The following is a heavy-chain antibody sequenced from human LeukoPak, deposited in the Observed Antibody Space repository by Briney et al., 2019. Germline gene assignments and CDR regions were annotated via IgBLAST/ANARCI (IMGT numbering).Heavy chain of an antibody. D-gene: IGHD5-12*01. V-gene: IGHV3-43*02. CDR2: ISGDGGMT. Sequence: GGSLRLSCGGSGFTLDDYGMHWVRQRPGKGLEWVSLISGDGGMTHYADSVKGRFTISRDNSKNSLCLQMNSLRIEDSAFYYCAKDAPYSGRVFDCWGQGTLVTVSS. J-gene: IGHJ4*02. CDR1: GFTLDDYG. CDR3: AKDAPYSGRVFDC.